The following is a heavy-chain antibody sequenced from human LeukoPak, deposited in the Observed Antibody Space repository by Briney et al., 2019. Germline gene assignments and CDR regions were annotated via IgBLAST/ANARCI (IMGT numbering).Heavy chain of an antibody. CDR2: ISYDGSNK. CDR3: AKDLGISGWVSFDY. D-gene: IGHD6-19*01. Sequence: PGRSLRLSCAASGFTFSSYAMHWVRQAPGKGLEWVAVISYDGSNKYYADSVKGRFTISRDNSKNTLYLQMNSLRAEDTAVYYCAKDLGISGWVSFDYWGQGTLVTVSS. CDR1: GFTFSSYA. J-gene: IGHJ4*02. V-gene: IGHV3-30-3*01.